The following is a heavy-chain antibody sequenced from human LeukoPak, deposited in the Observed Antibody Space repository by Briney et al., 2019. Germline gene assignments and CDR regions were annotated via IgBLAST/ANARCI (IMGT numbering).Heavy chain of an antibody. CDR1: GGTFSSYA. D-gene: IGHD2-15*01. CDR3: ARESPSYCSGGSCYDWFDP. Sequence: SVKVSCKASGGTFSSYAISWVRQAPGQGLEWMGGIIPIFGTANYAQKFQGRVTITADKSTSTAYMELSSLRSEDTAVYYCARESPSYCSGGSCYDWFDPWGQGTLVTVSS. J-gene: IGHJ5*02. V-gene: IGHV1-69*06. CDR2: IIPIFGTA.